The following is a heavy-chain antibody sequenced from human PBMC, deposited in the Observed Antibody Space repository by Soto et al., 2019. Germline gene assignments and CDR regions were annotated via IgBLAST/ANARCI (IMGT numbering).Heavy chain of an antibody. V-gene: IGHV3-9*01. CDR3: ARAPGYCTGGACSNRGYFDY. Sequence: EVQLVESGGGLVQPGGSLRLSCAASGFTFGNFAMHWVRQAPGKGLDWVSGIRWNTGTIDYADSVKGRFTISRDNAERSLYLQMNNLRAEDTAVYYCARAPGYCTGGACSNRGYFDYWGLGTLVNVSS. J-gene: IGHJ4*02. CDR2: IRWNTGTI. CDR1: GFTFGNFA. D-gene: IGHD2-8*02.